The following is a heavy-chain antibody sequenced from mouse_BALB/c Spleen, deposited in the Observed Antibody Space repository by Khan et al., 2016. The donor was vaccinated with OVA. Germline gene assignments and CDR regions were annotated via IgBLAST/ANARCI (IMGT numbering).Heavy chain of an antibody. CDR2: IFLGDVIT. J-gene: IGHJ3*01. Sequence: KQSGAELVRPGSSMKISCKASGYAFSNYWMNWVKQGPGQGLEWIGQIFLGDVITNYNGKFTDKATLTADKASITACMQSSSLTSEASAVYSGSRSGYDFFAYWGQVTLVTVSA. V-gene: IGHV1-80*01. CDR1: GYAFSNYW. D-gene: IGHD2-12*01. CDR3: SRSGYDFFAY.